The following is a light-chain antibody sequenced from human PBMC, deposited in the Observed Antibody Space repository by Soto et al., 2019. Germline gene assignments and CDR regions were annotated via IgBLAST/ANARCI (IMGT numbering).Light chain of an antibody. CDR3: QQYNNWPFS. CDR1: QGVTTN. J-gene: IGKJ5*01. Sequence: EIVLTPSPDTLSFSPGERATISCRAAQGVTTNFAWYPTKYGQSPRLLIYDVSNRATGVPARFSGSGSETDFTLTISGLRSEDSAVYFCQQYNNWPFSFGQGTRLEIK. CDR2: DVS. V-gene: IGKV3-15*01.